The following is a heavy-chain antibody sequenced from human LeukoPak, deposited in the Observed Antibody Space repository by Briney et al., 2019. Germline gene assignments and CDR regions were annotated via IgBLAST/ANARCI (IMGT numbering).Heavy chain of an antibody. CDR3: AKEYCSGGSCYDHVYYYYGMDV. D-gene: IGHD2-15*01. CDR1: GFTFSSYG. J-gene: IGHJ6*02. Sequence: GGSLRLSCAASGFTFSSYGMHWVRQAPGKGLEWVAVISYDGSNKYYADSVKGRFTISRDNSKNTLYLQMNSLRAEDTAVYYCAKEYCSGGSCYDHVYYYYGMDVWGQGTTVTVSS. V-gene: IGHV3-30*18. CDR2: ISYDGSNK.